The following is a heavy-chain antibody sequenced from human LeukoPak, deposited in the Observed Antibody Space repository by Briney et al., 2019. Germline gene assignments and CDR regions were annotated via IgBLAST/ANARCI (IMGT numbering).Heavy chain of an antibody. V-gene: IGHV1-18*01. CDR3: ARVNLYSYGADY. Sequence: GSVNVSCKASGYTFTSYGISWVRQAPGQGLEWMGWISAYNGNTNYAQKLQGRVTMTPDTSTSTAYMELRSLRSDDTAVYYCARVNLYSYGADYWGQGTLVTVSS. J-gene: IGHJ4*02. CDR1: GYTFTSYG. D-gene: IGHD5-18*01. CDR2: ISAYNGNT.